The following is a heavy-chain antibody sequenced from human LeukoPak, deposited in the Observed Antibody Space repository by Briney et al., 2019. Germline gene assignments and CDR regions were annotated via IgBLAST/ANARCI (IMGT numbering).Heavy chain of an antibody. CDR1: GFTFSSYG. CDR2: IRFDASNK. D-gene: IGHD3-22*01. V-gene: IGHV3-30*02. CDR3: VRSSGYLEY. Sequence: GGSLRLSCATSGFTFSSYGMHWVRQAPGKGLEWVAFIRFDASNKYYADSVKGRFTISRDNSKNTLYLQMNSLRAEDTAVYYCVRSSGYLEYWGQGTLVTVSS. J-gene: IGHJ4*02.